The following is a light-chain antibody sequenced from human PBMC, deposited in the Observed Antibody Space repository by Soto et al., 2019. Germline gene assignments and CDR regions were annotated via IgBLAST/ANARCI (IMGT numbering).Light chain of an antibody. J-gene: IGLJ1*01. CDR1: SSNIGSNT. CDR3: AALDDSLNGYV. Sequence: QSVLTQPPSASGTPGQRVTISCSGSSSNIGSNTVNWYQQLPGTAPKLLIYSNNQRPSGVPDRFSGSKSGTSVSLAISGLQSEDEADYYCAALDDSLNGYVFGTGTKVTVL. V-gene: IGLV1-44*01. CDR2: SNN.